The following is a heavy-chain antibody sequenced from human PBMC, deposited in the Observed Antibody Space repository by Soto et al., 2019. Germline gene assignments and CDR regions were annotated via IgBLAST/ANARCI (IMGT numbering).Heavy chain of an antibody. V-gene: IGHV4-30-4*08. Sequence: QVQLQQSGPGLVKPSQTLSLTCTVSGGSISYEYYHWTWIRQSPGKGLAWIGYIHYSGSIIYNPSFKSRVTISVDTSKNQFSLQLSAVTAADTAVYFCAREGDGGDRDYYGLDVWGQGTTVTVSS. CDR3: AREGDGGDRDYYGLDV. CDR2: IHYSGSI. J-gene: IGHJ6*02. D-gene: IGHD2-21*02. CDR1: GGSISYEYYH.